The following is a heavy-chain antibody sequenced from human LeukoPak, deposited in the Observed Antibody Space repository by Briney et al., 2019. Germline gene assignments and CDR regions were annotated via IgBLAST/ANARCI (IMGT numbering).Heavy chain of an antibody. CDR3: ARTWYGDDAFDI. Sequence: PSETPSLTCAVYGESFSGYYWSWIRQPPGKGLEWIGEINHSGSTNYNPSLKSRVTISVDTSKNQFSLKLSSVTAADTAVYYCARTWYGDDAFDIWGQGTMVTVSS. J-gene: IGHJ3*02. D-gene: IGHD4-17*01. V-gene: IGHV4-34*01. CDR2: INHSGST. CDR1: GESFSGYY.